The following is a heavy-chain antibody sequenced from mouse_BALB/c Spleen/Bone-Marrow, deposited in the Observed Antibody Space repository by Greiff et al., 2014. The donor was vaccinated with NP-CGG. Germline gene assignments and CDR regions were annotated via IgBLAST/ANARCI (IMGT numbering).Heavy chain of an antibody. Sequence: EVQLVESGPGLVKPSQSLSLTCTVTGYSITSYYVWNWIRQFPGNKLEWMGYISYSGSTSCNPSLKSRISITRDTSKNQFFLQLNSVTTEDTATYYCVSRFDEAWFAYWGQGTLVTVSA. D-gene: IGHD2-14*01. CDR3: VSRFDEAWFAY. J-gene: IGHJ3*01. CDR1: GYSITSYYV. V-gene: IGHV3-2*02. CDR2: ISYSGST.